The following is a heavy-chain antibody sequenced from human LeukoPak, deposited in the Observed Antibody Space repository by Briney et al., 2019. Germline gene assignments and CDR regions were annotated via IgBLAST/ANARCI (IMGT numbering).Heavy chain of an antibody. CDR3: ARGGGYGSGSHYYFDY. CDR1: GFTFSSYA. V-gene: IGHV3-23*01. J-gene: IGHJ4*02. CDR2: ISGSGGST. D-gene: IGHD3-10*01. Sequence: GGSLRLSCAASGFTFSSYAMSWVRQAPGKGLEWVSAISGSGGSTYYADSVKGRFTISRDNAKSSLYLQMNSLRAEDTAVYYCARGGGYGSGSHYYFDYWGQGTLVTVSS.